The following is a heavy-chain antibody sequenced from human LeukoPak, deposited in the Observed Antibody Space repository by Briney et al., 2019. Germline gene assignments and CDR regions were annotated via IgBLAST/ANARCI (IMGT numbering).Heavy chain of an antibody. J-gene: IGHJ4*02. D-gene: IGHD4-23*01. CDR1: XXDXX. CDR3: ARDRRFELRGVFDY. Sequence: XXDXXMSWXRXAPGXGLEWVSYISSSSSFTNYADSVKGRFTISRDNAKNSLYLQMNSLRAEDTAVYYCARDRRFELRGVFDYWGQGTLVTVSS. CDR2: ISSSSSFT. V-gene: IGHV3-11*06.